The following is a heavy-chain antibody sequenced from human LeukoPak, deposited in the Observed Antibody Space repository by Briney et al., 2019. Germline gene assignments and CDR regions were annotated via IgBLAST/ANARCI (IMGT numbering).Heavy chain of an antibody. V-gene: IGHV1-2*02. J-gene: IGHJ4*02. CDR1: GYTFTGYY. D-gene: IGHD1-7*01. CDR3: ARVQISGTNAFDY. Sequence: ASVKVCCKASGYTFTGYYMHWVRQAPGQGLEWMGWINPNTGGTNYAQKFQGRVTMTRDTSIRIAYMELSRLRSDDTAVYHCARVQISGTNAFDYWGQGTLVTVSS. CDR2: INPNTGGT.